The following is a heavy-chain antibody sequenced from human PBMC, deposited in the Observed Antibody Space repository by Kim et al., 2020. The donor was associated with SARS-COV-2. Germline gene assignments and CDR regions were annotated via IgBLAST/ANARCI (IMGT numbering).Heavy chain of an antibody. CDR3: ARGYSYGYGGDAFDI. Sequence: SETLSLTCTVSGGSISSGSYYWSWIRQPAGKGLEWIGRIYTSGSTNYNPSLKSRVTISVDTSKNQFSLKLSSVTAADTAVYYCARGYSYGYGGDAFDIWGQGTMVTVSS. CDR2: IYTSGST. CDR1: GGSISSGSYY. J-gene: IGHJ3*02. D-gene: IGHD5-18*01. V-gene: IGHV4-61*02.